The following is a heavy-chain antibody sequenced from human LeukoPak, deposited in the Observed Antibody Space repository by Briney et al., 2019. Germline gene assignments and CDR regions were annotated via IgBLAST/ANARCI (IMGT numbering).Heavy chain of an antibody. Sequence: GGSLRLSCAASGFTFSSYAMHWVRQAPGKGLEWVAVISYDGSNKYYADSVKGRFTISRDNSKNTLYLQMNSLRAEDTAVYYCASEWELPPAAFDIWGQGTMVTVSS. CDR1: GFTFSSYA. D-gene: IGHD1-26*01. V-gene: IGHV3-30-3*01. CDR2: ISYDGSNK. J-gene: IGHJ3*02. CDR3: ASEWELPPAAFDI.